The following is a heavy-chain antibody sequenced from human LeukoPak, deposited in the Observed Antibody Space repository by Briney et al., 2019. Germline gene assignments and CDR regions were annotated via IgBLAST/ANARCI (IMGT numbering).Heavy chain of an antibody. J-gene: IGHJ4*02. CDR3: ATYCGGDCAPGGY. Sequence: GASVKVSCKAFGYTFTDHYVHWVRQAPGQGLEWMGWINPKSGDTKYVQKLQGRLTMTRDTSLRTAYMELTRLRSDDTAVFYCATYCGGDCAPGGYWGRGTLVTVSS. V-gene: IGHV1-2*02. CDR1: GYTFTDHY. D-gene: IGHD2-21*01. CDR2: INPKSGDT.